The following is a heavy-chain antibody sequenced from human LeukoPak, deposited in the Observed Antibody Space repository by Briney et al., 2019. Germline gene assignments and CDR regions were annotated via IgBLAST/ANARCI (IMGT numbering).Heavy chain of an antibody. D-gene: IGHD2-2*01. CDR2: IIPIFGTA. CDR1: GGTFSSYA. Sequence: GASVKVSCKASGGTFSSYAISWVRQAPGQGLEWMGGIIPIFGTANYAQKFQGRVTITTDESTSTAYMELSSLRSEDTAVYYCARGDIVVVPAYKSNWFDPWGQGTLVTVSS. J-gene: IGHJ5*02. CDR3: ARGDIVVVPAYKSNWFDP. V-gene: IGHV1-69*05.